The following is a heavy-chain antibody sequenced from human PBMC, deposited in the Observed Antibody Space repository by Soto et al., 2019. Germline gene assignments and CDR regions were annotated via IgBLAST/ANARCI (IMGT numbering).Heavy chain of an antibody. CDR3: ARDVSSSLNFYYYYYGMDV. CDR2: INADNGNT. Sequence: ASVKVSCTASGYTFTSYAMHWVRQAPGQRLEWMGWINADNGNTKYSQKFQGRVTITRDTSTSTAYMELRRLRSDDTAVYYCARDVSSSLNFYYYYYGMDVWGQGTTVTV. D-gene: IGHD6-13*01. V-gene: IGHV1-3*01. J-gene: IGHJ6*02. CDR1: GYTFTSYA.